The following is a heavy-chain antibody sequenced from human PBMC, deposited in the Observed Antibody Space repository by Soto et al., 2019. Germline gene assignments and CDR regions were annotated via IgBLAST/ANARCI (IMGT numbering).Heavy chain of an antibody. V-gene: IGHV1-3*01. CDR3: ARDISSSIDS. CDR2: INADNGDT. J-gene: IGHJ5*01. CDR1: GYTFTSYA. D-gene: IGHD6-6*01. Sequence: ASVKVSCKASGYTFTSYALHWVRQAPGQTLEWMGWINADNGDTKYSQKFQGRVTITRDTSASTVYMELSSLRSEDTAVYYCARDISSSIDSWGQGTLVTVSS.